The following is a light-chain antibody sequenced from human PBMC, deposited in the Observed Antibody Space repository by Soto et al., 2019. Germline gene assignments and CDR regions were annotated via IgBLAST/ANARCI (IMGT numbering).Light chain of an antibody. CDR1: QGISSY. CDR3: QQLNSYPIT. J-gene: IGKJ5*01. V-gene: IGKV1-9*01. CDR2: AAS. Sequence: IQLTQSPSSLSASVGDTVPITCRASQGISSYLAWYQQKPGKAPKLIIYAASTLQGGVPSRFSGSGSGTDFTLTINSLQPEDLATYYCQQLNSYPITLGQGTRLEIK.